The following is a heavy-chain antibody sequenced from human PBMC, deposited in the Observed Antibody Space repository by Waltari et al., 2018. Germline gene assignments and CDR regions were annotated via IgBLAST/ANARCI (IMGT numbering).Heavy chain of an antibody. Sequence: QVQLQESGPGLVKPSETLSLTCAVSGYSISSGYYWGWIRQPPGKGLEWIGSIYHRGRTYYNPALKSRVTISVDTAKNQFSRKLSSVTAADTAVYYWARSGGYSGSLFDYWGQGTLVTVSS. D-gene: IGHD1-26*01. CDR3: ARSGGYSGSLFDY. CDR2: IYHRGRT. V-gene: IGHV4-38-2*01. CDR1: GYSISSGYY. J-gene: IGHJ4*02.